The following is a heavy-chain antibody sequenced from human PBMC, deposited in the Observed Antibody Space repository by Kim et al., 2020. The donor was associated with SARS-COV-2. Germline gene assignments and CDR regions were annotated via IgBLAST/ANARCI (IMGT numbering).Heavy chain of an antibody. CDR3: ARGRGYSYVTMDY. J-gene: IGHJ4*02. D-gene: IGHD5-18*01. Sequence: SADSVKGRFTISRDNAKNSLYLQMNSRRDEDTAVYYCARGRGYSYVTMDYWGQGTLVTVSS. V-gene: IGHV3-48*02.